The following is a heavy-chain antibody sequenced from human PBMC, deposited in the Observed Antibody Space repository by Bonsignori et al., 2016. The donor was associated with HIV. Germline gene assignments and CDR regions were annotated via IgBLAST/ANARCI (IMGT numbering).Heavy chain of an antibody. CDR3: ERLLNWGIPGEFDF. V-gene: IGHV1-18*01. Sequence: WVRQAPGQGLEWMGWISAHNGNTNYAQNLQGRVTMTTDPSTSTAYMELRNLRSDDTAVYYCERLLNWGIPGEFDFWGQGTLVTVSS. D-gene: IGHD7-27*01. CDR2: ISAHNGNT. J-gene: IGHJ4*02.